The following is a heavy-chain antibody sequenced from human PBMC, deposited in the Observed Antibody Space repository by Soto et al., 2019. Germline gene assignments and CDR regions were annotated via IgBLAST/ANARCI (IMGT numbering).Heavy chain of an antibody. Sequence: ASVKVSCKASGYTFTGYYMHWVRQAPGQGLEWMGWINPNSGGTNYAQKFQGRVTMTRDTSISTAYMELSRLRSDDTAVYYCARHRGSYYIGMFDYWGQGTLVTVSS. CDR2: INPNSGGT. J-gene: IGHJ4*02. V-gene: IGHV1-2*02. CDR1: GYTFTGYY. D-gene: IGHD1-26*01. CDR3: ARHRGSYYIGMFDY.